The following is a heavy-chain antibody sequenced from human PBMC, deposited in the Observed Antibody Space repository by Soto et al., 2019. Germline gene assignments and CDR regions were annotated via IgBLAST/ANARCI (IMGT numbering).Heavy chain of an antibody. CDR2: ISGSGGST. CDR1: GFTFSSYA. Sequence: GGSLRLSCAASGFTFSSYAMSWVRQAPGKGLEWVSAISGSGGSTYYADSVKGRFTISRDNSKNTLYLQMNSLRAEDTAVYYCAKLPTPAKNYYYYGMDVWGQGTTVTVSS. J-gene: IGHJ6*02. CDR3: AKLPTPAKNYYYYGMDV. V-gene: IGHV3-23*01.